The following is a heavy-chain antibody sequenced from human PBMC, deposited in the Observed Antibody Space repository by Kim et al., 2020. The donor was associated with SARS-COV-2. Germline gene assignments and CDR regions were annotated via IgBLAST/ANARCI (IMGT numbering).Heavy chain of an antibody. D-gene: IGHD3-10*01. CDR2: IWYDGSNK. CDR1: GFTFSSYG. J-gene: IGHJ6*02. V-gene: IGHV3-33*01. Sequence: GGSLRLSCAASGFTFSSYGMHWVRQAPGKGLEWVAVIWYDGSNKYYADSVKGRFTISRDNSKNTLYLQMNSLRAEDTAVYYCARATYWRSYYGSGSYYIAHYYYGMDGWGQGTTVTVSS. CDR3: ARATYWRSYYGSGSYYIAHYYYGMDG.